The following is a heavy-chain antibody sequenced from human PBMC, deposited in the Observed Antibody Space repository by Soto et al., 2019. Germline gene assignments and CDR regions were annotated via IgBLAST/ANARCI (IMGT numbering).Heavy chain of an antibody. CDR3: ARSRDGYSFYFYYGMDG. Sequence: GGALRLSCADSGFIFTSYVMHWVRQSPGKGLEWMALILHDGSAEYYADSVKGRFTTSRDNSKNTLYLQMNSLTAEDTAVYYCARSRDGYSFYFYYGMDGWGQGTTVTVSS. CDR2: ILHDGSAE. D-gene: IGHD4-4*01. V-gene: IGHV3-30*03. J-gene: IGHJ6*02. CDR1: GFIFTSYV.